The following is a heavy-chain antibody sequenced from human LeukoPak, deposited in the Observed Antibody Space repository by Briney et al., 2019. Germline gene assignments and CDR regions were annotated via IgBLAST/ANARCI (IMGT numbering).Heavy chain of an antibody. D-gene: IGHD3-10*01. CDR1: GFTFTSYG. Sequence: GGSLRLSCAASGFTFTSYGMTWVRQAQGKGLEWVSSISSSSSYIYYADSVKGRFTISRDNAKNSLYLQMNSLRAEDTAVYYCARDLLWFGESLNNWFDPWGQGTLVTVSS. CDR3: ARDLLWFGESLNNWFDP. CDR2: ISSSSSYI. J-gene: IGHJ5*02. V-gene: IGHV3-21*01.